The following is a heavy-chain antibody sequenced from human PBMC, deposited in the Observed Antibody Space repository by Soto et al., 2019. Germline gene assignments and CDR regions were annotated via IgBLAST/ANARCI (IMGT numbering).Heavy chain of an antibody. V-gene: IGHV4-34*01. CDR3: ARGLYYGDSPFGY. J-gene: IGHJ4*02. CDR2: INHSGST. CDR1: GGSFSGYY. D-gene: IGHD4-17*01. Sequence: QVQLQQWGAGLLKPSETLSLTCAVYGGSFSGYYWSWIRQPPGKGLEWIGEINHSGSTNYNPSLKSRVTISVDTSKNQFSLKLSSVTAADTAVYYCARGLYYGDSPFGYWGQGTLVTVSS.